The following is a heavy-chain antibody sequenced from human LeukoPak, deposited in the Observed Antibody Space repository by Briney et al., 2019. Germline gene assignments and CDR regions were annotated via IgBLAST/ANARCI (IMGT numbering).Heavy chain of an antibody. Sequence: ASVKVSCKASGYTFTSYGISWVRQAPGQGLEWMGWISAYNGNTNYAQKLQGRVTMTTDTSTSTAYMELRSLRSVDTAVYYCARGRGTTGTTYSDYWGQGTLVTVSS. V-gene: IGHV1-18*01. D-gene: IGHD1-1*01. CDR2: ISAYNGNT. CDR3: ARGRGTTGTTYSDY. J-gene: IGHJ4*02. CDR1: GYTFTSYG.